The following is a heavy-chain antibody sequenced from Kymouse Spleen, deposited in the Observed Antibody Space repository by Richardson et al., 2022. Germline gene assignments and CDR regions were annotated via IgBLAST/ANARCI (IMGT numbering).Heavy chain of an antibody. CDR2: IKSKTDGGTT. V-gene: IGHV3-15*01. J-gene: IGHJ4*02. CDR3: TTDPYDILTGSNFDY. Sequence: EVQLVESGGGLVKPGGSLRLSCAASGFTFSNAWMSWVRQAPGKGLEWVGRIKSKTDGGTTDYAAPVKGRFTISRDDSKNTLYLQMNSLKTEDTAVYYCTTDPYDILTGSNFDYWGQGTLVTVSS. D-gene: IGHD3-9*01. CDR1: GFTFSNAW.